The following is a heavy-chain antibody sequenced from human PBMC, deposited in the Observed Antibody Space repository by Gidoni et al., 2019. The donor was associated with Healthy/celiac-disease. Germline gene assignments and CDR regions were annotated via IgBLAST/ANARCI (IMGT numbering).Heavy chain of an antibody. Sequence: EVQLVQSGADVTKPGASLRITCKGSGSSFTSYWISWVRQMPGKGLEWRGRIDPSDSYTNYSPSFQGHVTISADKSISTAYLQWSSLKASDTAMYYCARLGIAAAGIGGYYYYYMDVWGKGTTVTVSS. CDR3: ARLGIAAAGIGGYYYYYMDV. CDR2: IDPSDSYT. D-gene: IGHD6-13*01. CDR1: GSSFTSYW. J-gene: IGHJ6*03. V-gene: IGHV5-10-1*03.